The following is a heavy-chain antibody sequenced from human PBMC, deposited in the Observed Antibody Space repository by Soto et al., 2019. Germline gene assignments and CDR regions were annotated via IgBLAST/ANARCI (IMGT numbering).Heavy chain of an antibody. D-gene: IGHD3-3*01. Sequence: ASVKVSCKASGYTFTSYGISWVRQAPGQGLEWMGWISAYNGNTNNAQKIQGRVTMTTDTSTSTAYMELRSLRSDDTAVYYCARYDFWSGYLDSYYGMDVWGQGTTVTVSS. J-gene: IGHJ6*02. CDR3: ARYDFWSGYLDSYYGMDV. V-gene: IGHV1-18*01. CDR1: GYTFTSYG. CDR2: ISAYNGNT.